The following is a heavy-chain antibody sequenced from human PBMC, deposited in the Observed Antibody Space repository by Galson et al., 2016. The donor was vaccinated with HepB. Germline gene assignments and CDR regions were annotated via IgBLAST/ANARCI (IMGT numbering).Heavy chain of an antibody. D-gene: IGHD3-3*01. CDR1: GFSSDNYA. J-gene: IGHJ4*02. CDR3: TRVSGRGAYYDFWTPES. Sequence: SLRLSCAASGFSSDNYAMNWVRQAPGKGPEWVAVIWFDGSHKFYADSVRGRFTISRDDSINTVLLYMTRLTVDDTAVYFCTRVSGRGAYYDFWTPESWGQGTLVTVSS. V-gene: IGHV3-33*01. CDR2: IWFDGSHK.